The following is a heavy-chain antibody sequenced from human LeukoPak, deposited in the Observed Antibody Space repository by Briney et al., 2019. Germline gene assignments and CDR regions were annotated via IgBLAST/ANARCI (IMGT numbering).Heavy chain of an antibody. CDR2: ISYDGSNK. CDR1: GFTFNNYG. Sequence: GGSLRLSCAASGFTFNNYGMHWVRQAPGKGLEWVALISYDGSNKYYADSVKGRFTISRDNSKNTLYLQMNSLRAEDTAVYYCAKDILGATYYFDYWGQGTLVTVSS. CDR3: AKDILGATYYFDY. V-gene: IGHV3-30*18. D-gene: IGHD1-26*01. J-gene: IGHJ4*02.